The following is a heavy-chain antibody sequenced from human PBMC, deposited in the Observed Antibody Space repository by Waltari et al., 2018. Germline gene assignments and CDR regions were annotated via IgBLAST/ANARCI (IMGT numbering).Heavy chain of an antibody. CDR1: GFTFSSYG. J-gene: IGHJ4*02. CDR2: IRYDGSNK. D-gene: IGHD6-6*01. V-gene: IGHV3-30*02. Sequence: QVQLVESGGGVVQPGGSLRLSCAASGFTFSSYGMHWVRQAPGKGLEWVAFIRYDGSNKYYADSGEGRFTISRDNSKNTLYLQMNSLRAEDTAVYYCAKEAVGYSSSAHFDYWGQGTLVTVSS. CDR3: AKEAVGYSSSAHFDY.